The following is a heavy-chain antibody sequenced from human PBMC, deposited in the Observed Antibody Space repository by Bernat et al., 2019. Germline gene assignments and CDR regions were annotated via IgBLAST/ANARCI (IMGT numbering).Heavy chain of an antibody. CDR3: ASISMVQGSYYYYYMDV. CDR1: GFTVSSNY. Sequence: EVQLVETGGGLIQPGGSLRLSCAASGFTVSSNYMSWVRQAPGKGLEWVSVIYSGGSTYDADSGKGRFTISRDNSKNTLYLQMNSLRAEDTAVYYCASISMVQGSYYYYYMDVWGKGTTVTVSS. J-gene: IGHJ6*03. CDR2: IYSGGST. D-gene: IGHD3-10*01. V-gene: IGHV3-53*02.